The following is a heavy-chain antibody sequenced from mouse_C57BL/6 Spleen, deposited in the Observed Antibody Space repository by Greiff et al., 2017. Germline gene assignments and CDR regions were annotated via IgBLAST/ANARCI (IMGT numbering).Heavy chain of an antibody. J-gene: IGHJ3*01. D-gene: IGHD3-2*02. CDR2: IRSKSNNYAT. CDR1: GFSFNTYA. CDR3: VRQSSGYAWFAY. V-gene: IGHV10-1*01. Sequence: GGGMVQPKGSLKLSCAASGFSFNTYAMNWVRQAPGKGLEWVARIRSKSNNYATYYADSVKDRFTISRDDSESMLYLQMNDLKTEDTAMYYCVRQSSGYAWFAYWGQGTLVTVSA.